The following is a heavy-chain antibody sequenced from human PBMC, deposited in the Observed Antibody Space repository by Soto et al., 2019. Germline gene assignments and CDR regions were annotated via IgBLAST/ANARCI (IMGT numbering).Heavy chain of an antibody. J-gene: IGHJ5*02. V-gene: IGHV1-8*01. CDR3: ARGIKYGAYSRWFDP. CDR2: MNPNSGKT. CDR1: GYTFTSYE. D-gene: IGHD4-17*01. Sequence: ASVKVSCKASGYTFTSYEIHWVRQATGQGLEYLGWMNPNSGKTAYVQKFQGRVTMTWDTSISTAYMELSSLRSEDTAVYFCARGIKYGAYSRWFDPWGQGTLVTVSS.